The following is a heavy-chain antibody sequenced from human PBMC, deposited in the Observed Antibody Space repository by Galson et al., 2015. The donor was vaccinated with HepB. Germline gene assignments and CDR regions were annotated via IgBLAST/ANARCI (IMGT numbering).Heavy chain of an antibody. CDR3: ASCSYDSSGPELYPDAFDI. CDR2: IIPIFGTA. CDR1: GGTFSSYA. Sequence: SVKVSCKASGGTFSSYAISWVRQAPGQGLEWMGGIIPIFGTANYAQKFQGRVTITADESTSTAYMELSSLRSEGTAVYYCASCSYDSSGPELYPDAFDIWGQGTMVTVSS. J-gene: IGHJ3*02. D-gene: IGHD3-22*01. V-gene: IGHV1-69*13.